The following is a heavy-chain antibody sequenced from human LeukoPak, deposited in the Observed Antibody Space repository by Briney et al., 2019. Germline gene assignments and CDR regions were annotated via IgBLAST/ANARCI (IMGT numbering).Heavy chain of an antibody. Sequence: GESLKISCKGSGYGFAGYWIGWVRQMPGKGLEWMGNIYPDDSNSRYSPSFQGQVAISADKSINTAYLQWSSLKASDTAMYYCARVGCSSSWSGTCFDYWGQGTLVTVSS. CDR3: ARVGCSSSWSGTCFDY. V-gene: IGHV5-51*01. CDR2: IYPDDSNS. D-gene: IGHD6-13*01. J-gene: IGHJ4*02. CDR1: GYGFAGYW.